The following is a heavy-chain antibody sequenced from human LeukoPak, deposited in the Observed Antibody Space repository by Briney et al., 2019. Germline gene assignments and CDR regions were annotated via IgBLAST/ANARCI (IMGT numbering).Heavy chain of an antibody. J-gene: IGHJ4*02. D-gene: IGHD3-16*02. Sequence: GGSLRLSCAVSGLTFNNYAMSWVRQAPGKGLEWVSAVSDSGGSTYYADSVKGRFTISRDNSKNTLYLQMNSLRAEDTAVYYCAKGEKTRPFGGVIDYWGQGTLVTVSS. V-gene: IGHV3-23*01. CDR3: AKGEKTRPFGGVIDY. CDR1: GLTFNNYA. CDR2: VSDSGGST.